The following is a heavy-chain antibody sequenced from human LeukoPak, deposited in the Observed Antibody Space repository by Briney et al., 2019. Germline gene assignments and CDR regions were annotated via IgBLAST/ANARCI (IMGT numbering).Heavy chain of an antibody. V-gene: IGHV3-21*06. J-gene: IGHJ4*02. CDR2: ITSGGTYT. D-gene: IGHD3-9*01. CDR3: ARGHYDILAASYKWTPDY. CDR1: GFTFSTYN. Sequence: PGGSLRLSCAVSGFTFSTYNMNWVRQAPGKGLEWVSSITSGGTYTYYAASVKGRFTTSSDNAKNSLSLQLSSLRAEDTAVYYCARGHYDILAASYKWTPDYWGQGILVTVSS.